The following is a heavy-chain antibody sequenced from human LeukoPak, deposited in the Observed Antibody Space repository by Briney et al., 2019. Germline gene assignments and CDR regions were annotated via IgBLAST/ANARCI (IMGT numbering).Heavy chain of an antibody. CDR2: IIPIFGTA. CDR3: ATGEGYYHGSGSLFDY. Sequence: SVKVSCKASGGTFSSYAISWVRQAPGQGLEWMGGIIPIFGTANYAQKFQGRVTITTDESTSTAYMELSSLRSEDTAVYYCATGEGYYHGSGSLFDYWGQGTLVTVSS. V-gene: IGHV1-69*05. D-gene: IGHD3-10*01. J-gene: IGHJ4*02. CDR1: GGTFSSYA.